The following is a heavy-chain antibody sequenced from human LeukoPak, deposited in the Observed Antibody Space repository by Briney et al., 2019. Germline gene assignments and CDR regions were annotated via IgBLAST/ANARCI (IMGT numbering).Heavy chain of an antibody. J-gene: IGHJ5*02. CDR2: IRYDGSNK. Sequence: GGSLRLSCAASGFTFSSYSMNWVRQAPGKGLEWVAFIRYDGSNKYYADSVKGRFTISRDNSKNTLYLQMNSLRAEDTAVYYCAKDPHMVRGVINWFDPWGQGTLVTVSS. V-gene: IGHV3-30*02. D-gene: IGHD3-10*01. CDR3: AKDPHMVRGVINWFDP. CDR1: GFTFSSYS.